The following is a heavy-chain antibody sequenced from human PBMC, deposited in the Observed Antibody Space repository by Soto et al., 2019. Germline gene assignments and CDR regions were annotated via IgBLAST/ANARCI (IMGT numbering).Heavy chain of an antibody. Sequence: GASVKVSCKVSGYTFTELSMHWVRQAPGKGLEWMGGFDPEDGETIYAQKFQGRVTMTEDTSTDTAYMELSSLRSEDTAVYYCATTYYYDSSGYYPFDYWGQGTLVTVSS. CDR3: ATTYYYDSSGYYPFDY. D-gene: IGHD3-22*01. CDR2: FDPEDGET. CDR1: GYTFTELS. V-gene: IGHV1-24*01. J-gene: IGHJ4*02.